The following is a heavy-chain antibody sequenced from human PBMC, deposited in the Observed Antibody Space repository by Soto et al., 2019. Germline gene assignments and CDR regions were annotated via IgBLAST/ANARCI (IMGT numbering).Heavy chain of an antibody. J-gene: IGHJ4*02. Sequence: PGGSLRLSCAASGFTFSSYWMHWVRQAPGKGLVWVSRINSDGSSTSYADSVKGRFTISRDNSKNTLYLQMNSLRAEDTAVYYCARVAVEMATIHRFVYSGPGTLVTVPS. CDR3: ARVAVEMATIHRFVY. CDR2: INSDGSST. CDR1: GFTFSSYW. D-gene: IGHD5-12*01. V-gene: IGHV3-74*01.